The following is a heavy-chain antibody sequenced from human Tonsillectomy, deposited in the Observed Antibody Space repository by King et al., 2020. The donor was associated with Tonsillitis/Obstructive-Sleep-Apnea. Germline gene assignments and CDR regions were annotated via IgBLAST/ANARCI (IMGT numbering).Heavy chain of an antibody. J-gene: IGHJ6*03. Sequence: VQLVESGGGGVQPGRSLTLSCAASGFTFSNHGMHWVRQAPGKGREWVAVIWYEGSNKYHADYVKGRFTISRDNSKNTLYLQMNSLRAEDTAVYYCATNTVNYYYYYMDVWGKGTTVNVSS. CDR3: ATNTVNYYYYYMDV. D-gene: IGHD4-11*01. CDR1: GFTFSNHG. V-gene: IGHV3-33*01. CDR2: IWYEGSNK.